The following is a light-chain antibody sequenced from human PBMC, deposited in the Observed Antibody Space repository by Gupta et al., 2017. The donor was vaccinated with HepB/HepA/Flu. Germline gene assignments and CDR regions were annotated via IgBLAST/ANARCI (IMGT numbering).Light chain of an antibody. CDR1: NSDVGGYNY. Sequence: QSALTQPASVSGSPGQSITISCTGTNSDVGGYNYVSWYQQHPGKAPELMIYDVSNRPSGISNRFSGSKSGNTASLTISGLQAEDEADYYCSSYRSSSSWVFGGGTKLTVL. J-gene: IGLJ3*02. CDR3: SSYRSSSSWV. CDR2: DVS. V-gene: IGLV2-14*03.